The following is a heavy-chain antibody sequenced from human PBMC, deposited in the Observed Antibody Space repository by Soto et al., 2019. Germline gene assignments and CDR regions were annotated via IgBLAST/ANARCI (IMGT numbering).Heavy chain of an antibody. CDR2: IYYSGST. CDR1: GGSISSGGYY. V-gene: IGHV4-31*03. CDR3: ARGPRVVMVRGVTHLDY. Sequence: PSETLSLTCTVSGGSISSGGYYWSWIRQHPGKGLEWIGYIYYSGSTYYNPSLKSRATISVDTSKNQFSLKLSSVTAADTAVYYCARGPRVVMVRGVTHLDYWGQGTLVTVSS. D-gene: IGHD3-10*01. J-gene: IGHJ4*02.